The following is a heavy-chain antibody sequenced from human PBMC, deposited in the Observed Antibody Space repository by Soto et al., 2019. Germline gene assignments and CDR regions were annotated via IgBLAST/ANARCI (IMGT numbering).Heavy chain of an antibody. CDR3: AKVKFAIRFLEWLSRLFDY. CDR2: ISGSGGST. D-gene: IGHD3-3*01. J-gene: IGHJ4*02. V-gene: IGHV3-23*01. Sequence: PGGPLRLSCAASGFTFSSYAMSWVRQAPGKGLEWVSAISGSGGSTYYADSVKGRFTISRDNSKNTLYLQMNSLRAEDTAVYYCAKVKFAIRFLEWLSRLFDYWGQGTLVTVSS. CDR1: GFTFSSYA.